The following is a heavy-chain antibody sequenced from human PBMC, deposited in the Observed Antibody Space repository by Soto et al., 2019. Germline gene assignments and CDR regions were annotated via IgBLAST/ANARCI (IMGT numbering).Heavy chain of an antibody. D-gene: IGHD3-22*01. CDR1: GGSISSSSYY. V-gene: IGHV4-39*01. CDR2: IYYSGST. CDR3: ARRLYYYDSSGYLHYILYFDL. J-gene: IGHJ2*01. Sequence: QLQLQESGPGLVKPSETLSLTCTVSGGSISSSSYYWGWIRQPPGKGLEWIGSIYYSGSTYYNPSLKSRVTISVDTSKNQFSLKLSSVAAADTAVYYCARRLYYYDSSGYLHYILYFDLWGRGTLVTVSS.